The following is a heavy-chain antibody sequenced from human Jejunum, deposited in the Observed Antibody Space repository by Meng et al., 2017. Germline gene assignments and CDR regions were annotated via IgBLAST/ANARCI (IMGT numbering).Heavy chain of an antibody. D-gene: IGHD3-10*02. CDR3: ARADYVRYFDL. Sequence: QVQLQESGPGLVKPSASLSLTCAVSGGSIESNNWWTWIRQPPGQGLEWIGEVYHSGSTHYNPSLQSRVTISIDNSKNRFSLSLNSVTAADTAIYYCARADYVRYFDLWGRGTLVTVS. CDR1: GGSIESNNW. CDR2: VYHSGST. J-gene: IGHJ2*01. V-gene: IGHV4-4*02.